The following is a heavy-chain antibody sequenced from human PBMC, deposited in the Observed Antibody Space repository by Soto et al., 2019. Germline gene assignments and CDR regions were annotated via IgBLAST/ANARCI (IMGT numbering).Heavy chain of an antibody. V-gene: IGHV4-39*01. D-gene: IGHD2-2*01. CDR1: GGSISSSSYY. CDR3: ARHVGYCSSTSCLGGWFDP. Sequence: SETLSLTCTVSGGSISSSSYYWGWIRQPPGKGLEWIGSIYYSGSTYYNPSLKSRVTISVDTSKNQFSLKLSSVTAADTAVYYCARHVGYCSSTSCLGGWFDPWGQGTLVTASP. J-gene: IGHJ5*02. CDR2: IYYSGST.